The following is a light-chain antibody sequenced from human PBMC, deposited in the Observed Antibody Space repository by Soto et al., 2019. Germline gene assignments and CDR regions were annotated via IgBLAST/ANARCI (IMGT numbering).Light chain of an antibody. CDR1: SSNIGAGYD. CDR3: QSYDSSPSGYV. J-gene: IGLJ1*01. Sequence: QSVLTQPPSVSGAPGQRVTISCTGSSSNIGAGYDVHWYQQLPETAPKLLIYANINRPAGVPDRFSGSKSGTSASLAITGLQAEDEADYYCQSYDSSPSGYVFGTGTKVTVL. CDR2: ANI. V-gene: IGLV1-40*01.